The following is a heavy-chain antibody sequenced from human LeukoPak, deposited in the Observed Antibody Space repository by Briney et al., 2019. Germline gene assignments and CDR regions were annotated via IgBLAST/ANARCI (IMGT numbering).Heavy chain of an antibody. V-gene: IGHV3-23*01. CDR3: AKEEVYDFWSGNDAFDI. CDR1: GLTFSSYA. J-gene: IGHJ3*02. Sequence: GGSLRLSCEASGLTFSSYAMSWVRQAPGKGLEWVSVISGSGTSTNYADSVKGRFTISRDNSKNTLYLQMNSLRAEDTAVYYCAKEEVYDFWSGNDAFDIWGQGTMVTVSS. CDR2: ISGSGTST. D-gene: IGHD3-3*01.